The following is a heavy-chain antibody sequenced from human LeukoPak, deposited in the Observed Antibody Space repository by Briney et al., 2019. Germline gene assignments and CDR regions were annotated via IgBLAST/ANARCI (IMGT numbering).Heavy chain of an antibody. J-gene: IGHJ5*02. CDR1: GYTFTNFG. CDR3: ARGGVGHCSGGSCPTSWFDP. Sequence: GASVKVSCKASGYTFTNFGISWVRQAPGQGLGWMGWISPYNGNTDYPQKVRGRVTMTTDTSTSTAFMELRSLRSDDTAVYYCARGGVGHCSGGSCPTSWFDPWGQGTLVTVSS. CDR2: ISPYNGNT. V-gene: IGHV1-18*01. D-gene: IGHD2-15*01.